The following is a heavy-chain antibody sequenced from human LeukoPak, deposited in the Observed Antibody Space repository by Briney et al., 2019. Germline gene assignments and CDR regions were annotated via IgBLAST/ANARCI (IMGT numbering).Heavy chain of an antibody. V-gene: IGHV4-30-4*08. CDR1: GGSISSGDYY. D-gene: IGHD2-2*01. J-gene: IGHJ3*02. Sequence: SETLSLTCTVSGGSISSGDYYWSWIPQPPGKGPEWFGYIYYSGSTYYNPSLKSRVTISVYTSTNQFSLKLSSVTAADTAVYYCASGYCSSTSCYQGDAFDIWGQGTMVTVSS. CDR2: IYYSGST. CDR3: ASGYCSSTSCYQGDAFDI.